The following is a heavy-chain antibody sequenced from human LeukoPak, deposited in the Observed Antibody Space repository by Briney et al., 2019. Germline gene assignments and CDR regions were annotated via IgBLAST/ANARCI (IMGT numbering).Heavy chain of an antibody. D-gene: IGHD3-22*01. CDR2: IIPIFGTA. CDR3: ARDLGDSSGYLGYRFDY. V-gene: IGHV1-69*13. CDR1: GGTFSSYA. J-gene: IGHJ4*02. Sequence: SVKVSCKASGGTFSSYAISWVRQAPGQELEWMGGIIPIFGTANYAQKFQGRVTITADESTSTAYMELSSLRSEDTAVYYCARDLGDSSGYLGYRFDYWGQGTLVTVSS.